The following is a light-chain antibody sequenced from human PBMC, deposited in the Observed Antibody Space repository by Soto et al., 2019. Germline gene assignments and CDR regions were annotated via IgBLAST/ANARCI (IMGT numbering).Light chain of an antibody. V-gene: IGKV3-15*01. CDR2: GAS. CDR1: QTVNTN. CDR3: QQYNKWPPWT. J-gene: IGKJ1*01. Sequence: EIVMTQSPATLSVSPGERATLSCRASQTVNTNLAWYQQKPGQPPRLLIYGASTRATDVPARFTGSGSGTEFTLTISSLQSEGFAVYYCQQYNKWPPWTFGQGTKVDIK.